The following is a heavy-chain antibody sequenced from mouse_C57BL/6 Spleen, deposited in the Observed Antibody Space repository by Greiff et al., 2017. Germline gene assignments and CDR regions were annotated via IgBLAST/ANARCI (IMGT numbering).Heavy chain of an antibody. Sequence: EVHLVESGGGLVKPGGSLKLSCAASGFTFSSYTMSWVRQTPEKRLEWVATISGGGGNTYYPDSVKGRFTISRDNAKNTLYLQMSSLRSEDTALYYCASHYGSSLYLDYWGQGTTLTVSS. CDR1: GFTFSSYT. CDR3: ASHYGSSLYLDY. V-gene: IGHV5-9*01. CDR2: ISGGGGNT. D-gene: IGHD1-1*01. J-gene: IGHJ2*01.